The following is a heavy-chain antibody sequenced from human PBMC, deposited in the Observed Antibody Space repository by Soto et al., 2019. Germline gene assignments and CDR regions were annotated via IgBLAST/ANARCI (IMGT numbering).Heavy chain of an antibody. CDR3: ASEGIFRRVYCSGGRCHTSIYYYYGMDV. CDR2: MNPNSGNT. Sequence: SVKVSCKASVYTFTRYDINWVRQATGQGLEWMGWMNPNSGNTGYAQKFQGRVTMTRNTSISTAYMELSSLRSEDTAVYYCASEGIFRRVYCSGGRCHTSIYYYYGMDVWGQGTTVTVSS. J-gene: IGHJ6*02. V-gene: IGHV1-8*01. CDR1: VYTFTRYD. D-gene: IGHD2-15*01.